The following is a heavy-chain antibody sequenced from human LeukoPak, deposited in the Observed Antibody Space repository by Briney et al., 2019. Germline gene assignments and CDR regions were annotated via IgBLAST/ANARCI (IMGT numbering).Heavy chain of an antibody. CDR1: GFAFSSYA. D-gene: IGHD1-20*01. J-gene: IGHJ4*02. CDR2: ISYDGSSK. CDR3: AKDVKYNWNYIDY. V-gene: IGHV3-30*04. Sequence: GRSLRLSCAASGFAFSSYAIHWVRQAPGKGLEWVAVISYDGSSKYYADSVKGRFTISRDNSKNTLYLQMNSLRAEDTALYYCAKDVKYNWNYIDYWGQGALVTVSS.